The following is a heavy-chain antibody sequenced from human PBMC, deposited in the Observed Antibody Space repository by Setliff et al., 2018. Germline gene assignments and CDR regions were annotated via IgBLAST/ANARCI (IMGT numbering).Heavy chain of an antibody. J-gene: IGHJ4*02. CDR1: GYPFTSNS. CDR3: AREVLSTVVAWDY. CDR2: INAGNGYT. Sequence: ASVKVSCKASGYPFTSNSMHWVRQAPGQRLEWMGWINAGNGYTKYSQKFQGRVTITRDTSATTACMELSSLRSEDSAVYYCAREVLSTVVAWDYWGQGTLVTVSS. D-gene: IGHD4-17*01. V-gene: IGHV1-3*01.